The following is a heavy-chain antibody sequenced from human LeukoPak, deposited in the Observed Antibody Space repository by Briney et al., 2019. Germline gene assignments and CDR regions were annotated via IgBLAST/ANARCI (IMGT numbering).Heavy chain of an antibody. J-gene: IGHJ5*02. V-gene: IGHV1-2*02. CDR1: GYTFTSYA. CDR2: INPNSGGT. D-gene: IGHD6-6*01. CDR3: ARMTSVQYSNWFDP. Sequence: ASVKVSCKASGYTFTSYAMNWVRQAPGQGLEWMGWINPNSGGTNYAQKFQGRVTMTRDTSTSTVYMELSSLRSEDTAVYYCARMTSVQYSNWFDPWGQGTLVTVSS.